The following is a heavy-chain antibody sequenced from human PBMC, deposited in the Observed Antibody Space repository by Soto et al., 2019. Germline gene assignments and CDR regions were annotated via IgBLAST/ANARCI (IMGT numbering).Heavy chain of an antibody. CDR2: IIPIFGTA. J-gene: IGHJ4*02. CDR3: ARGARFLEWLSFDH. D-gene: IGHD3-3*01. Sequence: QVQLEQSGAEVKTLGSSVKVSCKASGDTFNKYAISWVRQAPGQGLEWMGGIIPIFGTANYAPQFQDRVTITADEAKSTAYMELTSLKSDDTAVYFFARGARFLEWLSFDHWGQGTLVTVSS. CDR1: GDTFNKYA. V-gene: IGHV1-69*12.